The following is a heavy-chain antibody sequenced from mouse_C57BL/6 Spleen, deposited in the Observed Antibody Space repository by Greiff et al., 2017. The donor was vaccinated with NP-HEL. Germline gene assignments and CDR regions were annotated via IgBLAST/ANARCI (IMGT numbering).Heavy chain of an antibody. Sequence: EVKLVESGGGLVKPGGSLKLSCAASGFTFSSYTMSWVRQTPEKRLEWVATISGGGGNTYYPDSVKGRFTISRDNAKNTLYLQMSSLRSEDTALYYCARHGGSYWYFDVWGTGTTVTVSS. CDR3: ARHGGSYWYFDV. CDR1: GFTFSSYT. CDR2: ISGGGGNT. J-gene: IGHJ1*03. V-gene: IGHV5-9*01.